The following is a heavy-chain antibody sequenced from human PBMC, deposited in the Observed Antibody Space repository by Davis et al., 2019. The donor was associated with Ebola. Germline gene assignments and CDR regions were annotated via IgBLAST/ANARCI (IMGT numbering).Heavy chain of an antibody. V-gene: IGHV4-31*03. CDR1: GGSISSGGYY. J-gene: IGHJ6*02. D-gene: IGHD1-14*01. CDR2: IYYSGST. CDR3: PRDLTNYYYGMDV. Sequence: LRLSCTVSGGSISSGGYYWSWIRQHPGKGLEWNGYIYYSGSTYYNPSLKSRVTIPVDTSKNQFSLKLSSVTAADTAVYYCPRDLTNYYYGMDVWGQGTTVTVSS.